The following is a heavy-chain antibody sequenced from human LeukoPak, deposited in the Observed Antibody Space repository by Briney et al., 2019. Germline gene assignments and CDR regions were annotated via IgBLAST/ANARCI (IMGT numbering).Heavy chain of an antibody. V-gene: IGHV3-21*01. J-gene: IGHJ4*02. Sequence: GGTLRLSRAVSGVTFSSYSMNWGPQAPRTGGEAGSSISSSSSYIYYADSVKGRFTISRDNAKNSLYLQMNSLRAEDTAVYYCARGLSRIAARDDYWGQGTLVTVSS. CDR3: ARGLSRIAARDDY. D-gene: IGHD6-6*01. CDR2: ISSSSSYI. CDR1: GVTFSSYS.